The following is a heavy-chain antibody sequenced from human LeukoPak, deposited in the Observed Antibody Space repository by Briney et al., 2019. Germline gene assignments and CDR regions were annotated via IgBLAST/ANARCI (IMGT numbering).Heavy chain of an antibody. CDR1: GGSISSSSYY. V-gene: IGHV4-39*07. CDR3: ARTPPSNYGDYFEGYYYYYMDV. CDR2: IYYSGST. Sequence: PSETLSLTCTVSGGSISSSSYYWGWIRQPPGKGLEWIGSIYYSGSTYYNPSLKSRVTISVDTSKNQFSLKLSSVTAADTAVYYCARTPPSNYGDYFEGYYYYYMDVWGKGTTVTISS. J-gene: IGHJ6*03. D-gene: IGHD4-17*01.